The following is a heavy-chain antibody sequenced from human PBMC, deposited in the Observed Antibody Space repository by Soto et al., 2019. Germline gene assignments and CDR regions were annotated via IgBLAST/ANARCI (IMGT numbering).Heavy chain of an antibody. CDR1: RFTFSNYG. CDR3: AKDWRWELPNYGMNV. V-gene: IGHV3-30*18. J-gene: IGHJ6*02. D-gene: IGHD1-26*01. CDR2: ISYDGSNK. Sequence: GGSLRLSCAASRFTFSNYGMHWVRQTPGKGLEWVAVISYDGSNKYYADSVKGRFTISRDNSQNTLYLQMNSLRPEDTAAYYCAKDWRWELPNYGMNVWGPGNTVTVSS.